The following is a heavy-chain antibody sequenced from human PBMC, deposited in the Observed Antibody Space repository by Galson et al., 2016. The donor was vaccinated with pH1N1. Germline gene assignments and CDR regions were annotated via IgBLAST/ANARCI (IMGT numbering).Heavy chain of an antibody. CDR1: GFTFSHYA. V-gene: IGHV3-30-3*01. J-gene: IGHJ2*01. CDR2: ISYVESNK. D-gene: IGHD4-17*01. Sequence: SLRLSCAASGFTFSHYATHWVRQAPGKGLEWVAVISYVESNKDYADSVKGRFTVSRDNSKNTLYLQMNSPRAEDTALYYCARDHVYGDYFERFFDLWGRGTLVTVSS. CDR3: ARDHVYGDYFERFFDL.